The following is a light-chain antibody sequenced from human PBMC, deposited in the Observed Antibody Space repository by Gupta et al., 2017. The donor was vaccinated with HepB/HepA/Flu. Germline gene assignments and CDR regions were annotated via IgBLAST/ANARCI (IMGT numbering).Light chain of an antibody. Sequence: DIVMTQSPLSLSVTPGEPASISCRSSQSLLYSNGNIYLDWYLQKSGQSPQLLIYLGSQRASGVPDRFSGSGSGTYFTLNISRVEAEDAGVYYCMHAKQTSRTFGQGTKVEIK. V-gene: IGKV2-28*01. J-gene: IGKJ1*01. CDR1: QSLLYSNGNIY. CDR3: MHAKQTSRT. CDR2: LGS.